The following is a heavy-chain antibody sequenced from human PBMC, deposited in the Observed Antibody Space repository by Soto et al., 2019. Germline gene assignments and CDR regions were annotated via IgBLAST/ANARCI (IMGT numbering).Heavy chain of an antibody. CDR2: INPSSSHI. V-gene: IGHV3-21*04. CDR1: GFTFSAYH. J-gene: IGHJ3*01. CDR3: ARGDCGGGGCYLRREAGDV. D-gene: IGHD2-15*01. Sequence: EVQLVESGGGLVMPGGSLSLSCAASGFTFSAYHMNWVRQAPGKGLEWVSSINPSSSHIYYADSVRGRFTISRDDSKNSVSLQMNSLRTEDAALYYCARGDCGGGGCYLRREAGDVWGQGTMVTVSS.